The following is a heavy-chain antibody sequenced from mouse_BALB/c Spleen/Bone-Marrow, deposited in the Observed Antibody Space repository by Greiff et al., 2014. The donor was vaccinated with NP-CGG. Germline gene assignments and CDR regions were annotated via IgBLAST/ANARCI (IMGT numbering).Heavy chain of an antibody. J-gene: IGHJ3*01. V-gene: IGHV14-3*02. Sequence: VQLQQSGAELVKPGASVKLSCTASGFNIKDTYMHWVKQRPEQGLEWIGRIDPANGNTKYDPKFQGKATITADTSSNTAYLQLNSLTSESTAVYYYAPYYYGSSLFAYWGQGTLVTVSA. CDR3: APYYYGSSLFAY. D-gene: IGHD1-1*01. CDR2: IDPANGNT. CDR1: GFNIKDTY.